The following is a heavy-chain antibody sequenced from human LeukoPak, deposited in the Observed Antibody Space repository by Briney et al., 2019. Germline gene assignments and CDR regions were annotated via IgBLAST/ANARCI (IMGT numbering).Heavy chain of an antibody. Sequence: ASVKVSCTTSGYTFSGLYMHWVRQAPGQGLEWVGWINPQRGGTKYAQKFQGRVTMTTDTSINTVYMELSSLESDDTAVYYCAKVGLGNPDSSSWAFDYWGQGTLVTVSS. D-gene: IGHD6-13*01. CDR3: AKVGLGNPDSSSWAFDY. CDR1: GYTFSGLY. V-gene: IGHV1-2*02. J-gene: IGHJ4*02. CDR2: INPQRGGT.